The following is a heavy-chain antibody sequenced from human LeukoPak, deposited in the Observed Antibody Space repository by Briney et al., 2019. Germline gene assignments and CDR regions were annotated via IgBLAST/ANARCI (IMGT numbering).Heavy chain of an antibody. Sequence: PSETLSLTCAVYGGSFSGYYWSWIRQPPGKGLEWIGEIYHSGSTNYNPSLKSRVTISVDKSKNQFSLKLSSVTAADTAVYYCARVRVDYGDYNFDYWGQGTLVTVSS. J-gene: IGHJ4*02. D-gene: IGHD4-17*01. V-gene: IGHV4-34*01. CDR3: ARVRVDYGDYNFDY. CDR1: GGSFSGYY. CDR2: IYHSGST.